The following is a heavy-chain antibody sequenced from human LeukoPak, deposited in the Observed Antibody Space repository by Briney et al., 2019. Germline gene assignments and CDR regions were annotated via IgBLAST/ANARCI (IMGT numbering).Heavy chain of an antibody. CDR2: ISYDGSNK. J-gene: IGHJ3*02. CDR3: AKEYSSGWYPLGAFDI. Sequence: GRSLRLSCAASGFTFSSYGMHWVRQAPGKGLEWVAVISYDGSNKYYADSVKGRFTISRDNSKNTLCLQMNSLRAEDTAAYYCAKEYSSGWYPLGAFDIWGQGTMVTVSS. D-gene: IGHD6-19*01. CDR1: GFTFSSYG. V-gene: IGHV3-30*18.